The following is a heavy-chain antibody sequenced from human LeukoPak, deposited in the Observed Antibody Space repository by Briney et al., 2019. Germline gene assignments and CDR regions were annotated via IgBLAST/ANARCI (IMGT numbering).Heavy chain of an antibody. J-gene: IGHJ4*02. D-gene: IGHD5-18*01. CDR1: GYTFTSYG. CDR2: ISAYNGNT. CDR3: ARDAPGYIYGYQGDY. Sequence: ASVKVSCKASGYTFTSYGISWVRQAPGQGLEWMGWISAYNGNTNYAQKLQGRVTMTTDTSTSTAYMELRSLRSDDTAVYYCARDAPGYIYGYQGDYWGQGTLVTVSS. V-gene: IGHV1-18*04.